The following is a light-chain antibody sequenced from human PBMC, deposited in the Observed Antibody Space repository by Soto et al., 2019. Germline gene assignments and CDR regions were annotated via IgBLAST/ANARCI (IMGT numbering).Light chain of an antibody. CDR2: GAS. V-gene: IGKV3-20*01. CDR1: QSVISSY. Sequence: EIVVTQSPGTLSLSPEEGATLSCRASQSVISSYLAWYQQKPGQAPRLLIFGASSRASGIPDRFSGSGSGTDFTLTISRLEPVDFAVYYCHHYGGSSWTFGPGTKVDIK. J-gene: IGKJ1*01. CDR3: HHYGGSSWT.